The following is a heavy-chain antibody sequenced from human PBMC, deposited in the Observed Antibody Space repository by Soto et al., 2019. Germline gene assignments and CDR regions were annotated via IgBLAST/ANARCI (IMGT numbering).Heavy chain of an antibody. Sequence: QVQLQESGPGLVKPSETLSLTCTVSGGSVSSGSYYWSWIRQPPGKGLEWIGYIYYSGSTNYNPSLKSRVTISVDTSQNQFSLKLSSVTAADTAVYYCARAPPGEQLQGPSGWFDPWGQGTLVTVSS. D-gene: IGHD6-6*01. V-gene: IGHV4-61*01. CDR2: IYYSGST. J-gene: IGHJ5*02. CDR1: GGSVSSGSYY. CDR3: ARAPPGEQLQGPSGWFDP.